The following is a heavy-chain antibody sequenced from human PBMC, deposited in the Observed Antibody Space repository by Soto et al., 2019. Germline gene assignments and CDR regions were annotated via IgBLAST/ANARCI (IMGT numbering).Heavy chain of an antibody. CDR2: ITPFNGDV. D-gene: IGHD1-26*01. J-gene: IGHJ4*02. V-gene: IGHV1-45*02. CDR3: ATGGAGPAPFTWELPDH. CDR1: GYTFPQHY. Sequence: QMQLVQSGAEVKKTGSSVKVSCKASGYTFPQHYLHWVRQAPGQALEWMGWITPFNGDVNYAQKFQERVTITRDRSLNPAYMEMSSLKSEDTAMYYCATGGAGPAPFTWELPDHWGQGTLVTVSS.